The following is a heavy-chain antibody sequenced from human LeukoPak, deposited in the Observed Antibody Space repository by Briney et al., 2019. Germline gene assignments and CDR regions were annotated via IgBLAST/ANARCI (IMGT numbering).Heavy chain of an antibody. V-gene: IGHV5-51*01. CDR3: ARHPSASRYCSGGTCYAPLFDY. Sequence: GESLKISFKGSGYSFTTYWIGWVRQMPGKGLEWMGIIYPDDSDTRYSPSFQGQVTISADKSISTAYLQWSSLKASDTAMDYCARHPSASRYCSGGTCYAPLFDYWGQGTLVTVSS. CDR2: IYPDDSDT. J-gene: IGHJ4*02. CDR1: GYSFTTYW. D-gene: IGHD2-15*01.